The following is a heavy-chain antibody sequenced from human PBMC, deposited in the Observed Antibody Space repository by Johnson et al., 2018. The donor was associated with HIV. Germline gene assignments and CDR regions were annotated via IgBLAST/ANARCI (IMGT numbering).Heavy chain of an antibody. J-gene: IGHJ3*02. CDR1: GFTFTSYP. D-gene: IGHD3-22*01. V-gene: IGHV3-30*04. Sequence: QVQLVESGGGVVQPGRSLRLSCAASGFTFTSYPMHWVRQAPGKGLEWVAVISFDGSNKYYADSVKGRFTISRDNSKNTLYLQMNSLRAEDTAVFYCARAIVVDDDAFDIWGQGTMVTVSS. CDR3: ARAIVVDDDAFDI. CDR2: ISFDGSNK.